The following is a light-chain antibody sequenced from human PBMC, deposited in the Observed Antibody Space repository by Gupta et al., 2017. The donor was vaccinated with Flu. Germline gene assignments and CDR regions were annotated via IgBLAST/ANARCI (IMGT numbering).Light chain of an antibody. Sequence: VSLGERATINCRASQSVFHNYKSKNYLAWYQQKPGQPPKLLIYWASTREYGVPDRFSDSESGTDFTLTSISLQPEDVAVYYWQQDYDSRTFGQGTKVEIK. V-gene: IGKV4-1*01. CDR3: QQDYDSRT. CDR2: WAS. CDR1: QSVFHNYKSKNY. J-gene: IGKJ1*01.